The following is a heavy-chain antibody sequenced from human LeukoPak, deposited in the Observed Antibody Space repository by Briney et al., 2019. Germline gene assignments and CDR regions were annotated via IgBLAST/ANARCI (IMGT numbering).Heavy chain of an antibody. V-gene: IGHV6-1*01. CDR3: AREGIAAAGTSFIVFYFDY. CDR2: TYYRSKWYN. Sequence: SQTLSLTCAISGDNVSSNSAAWNWIRQSPSRGLEWLGRTYYRSKWYNDYAVSVKSRITINPDTSKNQFSLQLNSVTPEDTAAYYCAREGIAAAGTSFIVFYFDYWGQGTLVTVSS. CDR1: GDNVSSNSAA. J-gene: IGHJ4*02. D-gene: IGHD6-13*01.